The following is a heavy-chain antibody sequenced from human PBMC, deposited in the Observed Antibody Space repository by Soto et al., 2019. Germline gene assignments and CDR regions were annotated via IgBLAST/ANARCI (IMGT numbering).Heavy chain of an antibody. Sequence: ASVKVSCKASGFTFINSGISWVRQTPGQGLEWVAWISAYNGHTNYAEKVQGRVTMTTDTSTSTAYMELRSPRSDDTAVYYCANSAGPSIEAAQTWFDPWGQGTLVTVSS. J-gene: IGHJ5*02. CDR1: GFTFINSG. D-gene: IGHD6-13*01. CDR2: ISAYNGHT. CDR3: ANSAGPSIEAAQTWFDP. V-gene: IGHV1-18*04.